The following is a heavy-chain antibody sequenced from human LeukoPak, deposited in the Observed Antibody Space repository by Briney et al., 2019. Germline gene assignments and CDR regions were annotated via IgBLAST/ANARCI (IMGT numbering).Heavy chain of an antibody. V-gene: IGHV1-18*01. D-gene: IGHD4-17*01. CDR2: ISAYNGNT. J-gene: IGHJ4*02. Sequence: ASVKVSCKASRYTVTSYGISWVRQAPGQGLEWMGWISAYNGNTNYAQKLQGRVTMTTDTSTSTAYMELRSLRSDDTAVYYCARDSSVTWTTVTARNLDYWGQGTLVTVSS. CDR3: ARDSSVTWTTVTARNLDY. CDR1: RYTVTSYG.